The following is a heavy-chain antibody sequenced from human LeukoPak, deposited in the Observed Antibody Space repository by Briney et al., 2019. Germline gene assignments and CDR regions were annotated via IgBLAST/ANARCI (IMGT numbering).Heavy chain of an antibody. CDR2: ISASGGNT. CDR1: GFTFSRYA. CDR3: ARDYYYDSSGYYGPFDY. D-gene: IGHD3-22*01. Sequence: GGSLRLSCAASGFTFSRYAMTWVRQAPGKGLEWFSSISASGGNTYYADSVKGRFTISRDNSKNTLYLQMNSLRAEDTALYYCARDYYYDSSGYYGPFDYWGQGTLVTVSS. V-gene: IGHV3-23*01. J-gene: IGHJ4*02.